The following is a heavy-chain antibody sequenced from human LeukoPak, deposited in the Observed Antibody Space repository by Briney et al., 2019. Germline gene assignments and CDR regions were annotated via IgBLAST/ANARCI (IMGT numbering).Heavy chain of an antibody. CDR3: ARDRESGSYYYYYGMDV. CDR1: GFTFSSYS. CDR2: INSSSSYI. D-gene: IGHD3-10*01. V-gene: IGHV3-21*01. Sequence: GGSLSLSCAASGFTFSSYSMNWVRQAPGKGLEWVASINSSSSYIYYADSVKGRFTISRDNAKNSLYLQMNSLRAEDTAVYYCARDRESGSYYYYYGMDVWGQGTTVTVSS. J-gene: IGHJ6*02.